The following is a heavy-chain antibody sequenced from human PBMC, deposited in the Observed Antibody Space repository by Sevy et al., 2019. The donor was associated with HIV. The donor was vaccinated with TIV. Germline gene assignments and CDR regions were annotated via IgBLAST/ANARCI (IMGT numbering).Heavy chain of an antibody. D-gene: IGHD4-17*01. CDR1: RFTFSGSA. V-gene: IGHV3-73*01. CDR2: IISKANTYAT. Sequence: GGSLRLSCAASRFTFSGSAMHWVRQASGKGLEWVGRIISKANTYATSYAASVKGRFTISRDDSKNTAYLQMNSLKTEDTAVYYCTSGHLRYYFDYWGQGTLVTVSS. CDR3: TSGHLRYYFDY. J-gene: IGHJ4*02.